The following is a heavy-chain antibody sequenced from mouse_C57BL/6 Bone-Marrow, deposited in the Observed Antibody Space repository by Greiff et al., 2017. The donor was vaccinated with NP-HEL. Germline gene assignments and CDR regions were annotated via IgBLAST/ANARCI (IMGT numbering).Heavy chain of an antibody. CDR2: IWSGGST. V-gene: IGHV2-2*01. CDR3: ARKRLQYFDV. D-gene: IGHD3-2*02. Sequence: QVQLKESGPGLVQPSQSLSITCTVSGFSLTSYGVHWVRQSPGKGLEWLGVIWSGGSTDYNAAFISRLSISKDNSKSQVFFKMNSLQADDTAIYYCARKRLQYFDVWGTGTTVTVSS. CDR1: GFSLTSYG. J-gene: IGHJ1*03.